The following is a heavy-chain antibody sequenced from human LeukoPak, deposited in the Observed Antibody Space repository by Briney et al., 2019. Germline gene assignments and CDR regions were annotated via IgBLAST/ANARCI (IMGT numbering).Heavy chain of an antibody. J-gene: IGHJ4*02. CDR2: IRSKANSYAT. CDR3: TSPNYYDSSGYYGLDY. CDR1: GFTFSGSA. V-gene: IGHV3-73*01. Sequence: QAGGSLRLSCAASGFTFSGSAMHWVRQASGKGLEWVGRIRSKANSYATAYAASVKGRFTISRDDSKNTAYLQMNSPKTEDTAVYYCTSPNYYDSSGYYGLDYWGQGTLVTVSS. D-gene: IGHD3-22*01.